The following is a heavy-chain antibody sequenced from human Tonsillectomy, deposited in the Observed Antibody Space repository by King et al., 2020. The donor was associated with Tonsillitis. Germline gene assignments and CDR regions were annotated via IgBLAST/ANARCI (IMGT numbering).Heavy chain of an antibody. CDR2: ISGIGGTT. CDR1: GFTFSSYA. Sequence: VQLLESGGGLVQPGGSLRLSCAASGFTFSSYAMTWVRQVPGKGLEWVSTISGIGGTTYYADSVKGRFTISRDNSKNTLFLQLNSLRAEDTAVYYCAKDVGYCSSASCYIPPFDCWGQGTLVTVSS. J-gene: IGHJ4*02. D-gene: IGHD2-2*01. CDR3: AKDVGYCSSASCYIPPFDC. V-gene: IGHV3-23*01.